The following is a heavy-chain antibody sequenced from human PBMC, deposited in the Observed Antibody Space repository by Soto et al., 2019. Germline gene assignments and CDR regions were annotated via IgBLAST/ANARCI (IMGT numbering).Heavy chain of an antibody. CDR2: MGGAGAR. V-gene: IGHV3-13*01. CDR1: GFTYNSYD. J-gene: IGHJ6*02. Sequence: EVQLVESGGGLVQPGGSLRLYCAAFGFTYNSYDMHWVRRVPGKGLEWVSSMGGAGAREYAASVKGRFIISRDNAKNSLYLQMDNLRAGDTAVYYCTRAAFGDGMDLWGQGTPVTVS. D-gene: IGHD3-10*01. CDR3: TRAAFGDGMDL.